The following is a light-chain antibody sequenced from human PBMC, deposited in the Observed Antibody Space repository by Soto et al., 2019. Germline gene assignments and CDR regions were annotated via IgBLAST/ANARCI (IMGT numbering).Light chain of an antibody. V-gene: IGKV3-11*01. CDR3: LQRAAWPWT. Sequence: EIVLTQAPATLSLSPGERATLSCRASQSIGNYIAWYQQKPGQAPRLLVYDVFNRATGIPARFSGSGSGTDFTLTISSREPEDFAVYFCLQRAAWPWTFGQGTKVEVK. J-gene: IGKJ1*01. CDR2: DVF. CDR1: QSIGNY.